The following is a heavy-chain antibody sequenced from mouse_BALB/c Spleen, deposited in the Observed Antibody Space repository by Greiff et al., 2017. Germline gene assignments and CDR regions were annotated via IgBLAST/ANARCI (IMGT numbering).Heavy chain of an antibody. CDR3: AREVRGAMDY. Sequence: VKLVESGAELVRPGVSVKISCKGSGYTFTDYAMHWVKQSHAKSLEWIGVISTYYGDASYNQKFKGKATMTVDKSSSTAYMELARLTSEDSAIYYCAREVRGAMDYWGQGTSVTVSS. D-gene: IGHD2-14*01. CDR2: ISTYYGDA. J-gene: IGHJ4*01. CDR1: GYTFTDYA. V-gene: IGHV1S137*01.